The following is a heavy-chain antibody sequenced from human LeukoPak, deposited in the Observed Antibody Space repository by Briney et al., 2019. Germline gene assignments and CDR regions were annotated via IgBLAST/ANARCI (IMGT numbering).Heavy chain of an antibody. D-gene: IGHD7-27*01. Sequence: ASVKVSCKASGYTFTGYYMQWVRQAPGQGLEWMGRINPNSGGTDYAQNFQGRVTMTRDTSISTVYMELSSLKSNDTAVYYCARQGSLGTWFDHWGQGTLVIVSS. J-gene: IGHJ5*02. CDR2: INPNSGGT. V-gene: IGHV1-2*06. CDR1: GYTFTGYY. CDR3: ARQGSLGTWFDH.